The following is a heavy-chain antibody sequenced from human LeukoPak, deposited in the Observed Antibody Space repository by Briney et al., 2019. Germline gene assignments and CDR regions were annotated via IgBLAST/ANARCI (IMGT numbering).Heavy chain of an antibody. CDR2: IYSGGST. CDR3: ARSYNYYDSSGTSNDY. D-gene: IGHD3-22*01. J-gene: IGHJ4*02. CDR1: GFTFGSYA. V-gene: IGHV3-66*01. Sequence: GGSLRLSCAASGFTFGSYAMSWVRQAPGKGLEWVSVIYSGGSTYYADSVKGRFTISRDNSKNTLYLQMNSLRAEDTAVYYCARSYNYYDSSGTSNDYWGQGTLVTVSS.